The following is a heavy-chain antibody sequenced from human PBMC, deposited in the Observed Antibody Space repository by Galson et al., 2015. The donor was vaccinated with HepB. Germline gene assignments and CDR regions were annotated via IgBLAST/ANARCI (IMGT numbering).Heavy chain of an antibody. V-gene: IGHV3-23*01. CDR2: ISSRTGGT. CDR1: GFTFINYP. Sequence: SLRLSCAASGFTFINYPMTWVRQPPGKGLEWVSTISSRTGGTYYADSVKGRFTISRDNSRDTLYLQLNNLRAEDTALYYCARDGRNNGWYSFDFWGQGTLVTVSS. CDR3: ARDGRNNGWYSFDF. D-gene: IGHD6-19*01. J-gene: IGHJ4*02.